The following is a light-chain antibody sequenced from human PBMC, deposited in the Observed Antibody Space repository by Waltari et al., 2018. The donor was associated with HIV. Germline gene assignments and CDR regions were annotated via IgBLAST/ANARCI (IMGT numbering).Light chain of an antibody. CDR2: EVS. CDR3: SSYTTSSTWV. V-gene: IGLV2-14*01. J-gene: IGLJ3*02. Sequence: QSALTQPASVSGSPGQSITISCTGTSSDIDGYKYVTWYQQQPGKAPKLMISEVSNRPSGVSNRFSGSKSGNTASLTISGLQAEDEADYYCSSYTTSSTWVFGGGTKLTVL. CDR1: SSDIDGYKY.